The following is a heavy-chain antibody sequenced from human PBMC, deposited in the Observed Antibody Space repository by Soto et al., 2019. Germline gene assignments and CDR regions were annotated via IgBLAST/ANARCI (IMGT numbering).Heavy chain of an antibody. CDR3: ARTNSGSYFERDY. D-gene: IGHD1-26*01. J-gene: IGHJ4*02. Sequence: GGSLRLSCAASGFTFSNYLMSWVRQAPGKGLEWVANIKEDGSEKYYVDSVKGRFTISRDNAKNSLYLQMNSLRGEDTAVYYCARTNSGSYFERDYWGQGTLVTVSS. CDR2: IKEDGSEK. V-gene: IGHV3-7*01. CDR1: GFTFSNYL.